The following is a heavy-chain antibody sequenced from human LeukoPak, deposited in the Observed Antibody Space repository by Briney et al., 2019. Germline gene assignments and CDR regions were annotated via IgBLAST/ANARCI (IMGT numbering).Heavy chain of an antibody. CDR1: GFTFSSYS. Sequence: GGSLRLSCTAPGFTFSSYSMNWVRQAPGKGLEWVSSITTSSTYIYYEDSMKGRFIISRDNAKNSLYLQMNSLRAEDTAVYYCARGAGSFDIWGQGTMVTVSS. CDR3: ARGAGSFDI. CDR2: ITTSSTYI. J-gene: IGHJ3*02. V-gene: IGHV3-21*01.